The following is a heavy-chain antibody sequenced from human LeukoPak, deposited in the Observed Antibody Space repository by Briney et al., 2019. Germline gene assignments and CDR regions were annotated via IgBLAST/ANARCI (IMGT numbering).Heavy chain of an antibody. J-gene: IGHJ3*02. CDR2: IKSKTDGGTT. V-gene: IGHV3-15*01. CDR3: TTEEIVVVVAANLGAFDI. D-gene: IGHD2-15*01. Sequence: AGGFLRLSCAASGFTFSNAWMSWVRQAPGKGLEWVGRIKSKTDGGTTDYAAPVKGRFTISRDDSKNTLYLQMSSLKIEDTAVYYCTTEEIVVVVAANLGAFDIWGQGTMVTVSS. CDR1: GFTFSNAW.